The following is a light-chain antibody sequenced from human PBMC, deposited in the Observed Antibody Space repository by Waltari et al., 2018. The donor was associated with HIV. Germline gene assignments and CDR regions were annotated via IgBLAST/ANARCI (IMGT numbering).Light chain of an antibody. CDR2: DAS. CDR3: QQYKNWPPWT. Sequence: EIVMTQSPATLSVSPGERATLSCRASQSISSNLAWYQQRLGQAPRLLIYDASIRATGIPARFSGSGSGTEFTLNISSLQSEDFAVYYCQQYKNWPPWTFGQGTKVEIE. J-gene: IGKJ1*01. V-gene: IGKV3-15*01. CDR1: QSISSN.